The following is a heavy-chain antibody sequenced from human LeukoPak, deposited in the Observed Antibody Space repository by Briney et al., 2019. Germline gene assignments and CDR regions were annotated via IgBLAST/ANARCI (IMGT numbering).Heavy chain of an antibody. CDR2: IYYSGST. CDR3: AREANIASAIVWFDP. Sequence: SETLSLTCTVSGGSISSGDYYWSWIRQPPGKGLEWIGYIYYSGSTNYNPSLKSRVTISVDTSKNQFSLKLSSVTAADTAVYYCAREANIASAIVWFDPWGQGTLVTVSS. D-gene: IGHD6-13*01. V-gene: IGHV4-30-4*01. J-gene: IGHJ5*02. CDR1: GGSISSGDYY.